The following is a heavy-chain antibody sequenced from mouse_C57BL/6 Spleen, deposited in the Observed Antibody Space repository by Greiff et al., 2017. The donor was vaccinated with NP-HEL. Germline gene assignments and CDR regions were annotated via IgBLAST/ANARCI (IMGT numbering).Heavy chain of an antibody. CDR2: IYPRSGNI. D-gene: IGHD1-1*01. CDR3: CRNYDGSSYPCYAMDY. Sequence: QVQLQQSGAELARPGASVKLSCKASGYTFTSYGISWVKQRTGQGLEWIGEIYPRSGNIYYNEKFKGKATLTADKSSSTAYMELRSRTSDDSAVYFCCRNYDGSSYPCYAMDYWGQGTSVTVSS. V-gene: IGHV1-81*01. CDR1: GYTFTSYG. J-gene: IGHJ4*01.